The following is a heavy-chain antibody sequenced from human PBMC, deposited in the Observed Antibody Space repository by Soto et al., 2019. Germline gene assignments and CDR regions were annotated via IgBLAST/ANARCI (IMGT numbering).Heavy chain of an antibody. Sequence: QVQLVQSGAEVKKPGSSVKVSCKVSGGTFSSHSINWLRQAPGQGPEWMGGIIPIFGTENYAQKIQGIVKITADESTSTAYMELSSLTSEDTALYYCSTSVYCSSTRCDYYYGRDVLGQGSTVIVSS. CDR3: STSVYCSSTRCDYYYGRDV. CDR2: IIPIFGTE. D-gene: IGHD2-2*01. J-gene: IGHJ6*02. V-gene: IGHV1-69*01. CDR1: GGTFSSHS.